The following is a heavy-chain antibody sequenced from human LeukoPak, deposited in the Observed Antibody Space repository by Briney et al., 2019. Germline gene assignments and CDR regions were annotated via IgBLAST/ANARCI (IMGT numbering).Heavy chain of an antibody. V-gene: IGHV4-34*01. CDR1: GGSFSGYY. CDR3: ARGKQWLAY. D-gene: IGHD6-19*01. CDR2: INHSGST. J-gene: IGHJ4*02. Sequence: PSETLSLTCAVYGGSFSGYYWSWIRPPPGKGLEWIGEINHSGSTNYNPSLKSRVTISVDTSKNQFSLKLSSVTAADTAVYYCARGKQWLAYWGQGTLVTVSS.